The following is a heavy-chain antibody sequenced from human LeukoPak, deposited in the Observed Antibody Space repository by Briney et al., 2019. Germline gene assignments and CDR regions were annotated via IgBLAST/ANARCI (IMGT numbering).Heavy chain of an antibody. J-gene: IGHJ4*02. CDR2: IKSKTDGGTT. CDR1: GFTFSNAW. D-gene: IGHD2-8*01. CDR3: ARVNARRLIDY. V-gene: IGHV3-15*05. Sequence: GGSLRLSCAASGFTFSNAWMSWVRQAPGKGLEWVGRIKSKTDGGTTDYAAPMKDRFTISRDDSKNTLYLQMNSLRAEDTAVYYCARVNARRLIDYWGQGTLVTVSS.